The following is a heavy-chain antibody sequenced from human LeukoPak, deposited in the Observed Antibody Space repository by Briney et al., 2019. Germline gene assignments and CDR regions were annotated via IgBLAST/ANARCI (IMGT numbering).Heavy chain of an antibody. CDR3: ARASALGYCSGGSCYVHFQH. V-gene: IGHV3-21*01. Sequence: GGSLRLSCAASGFTFSSYSMNWVRQAPGKGLEWVSSISSSSSYIYHADSVKGRFTISRDNAKNSLYLQMNSLRAEDTAVYYCARASALGYCSGGSCYVHFQHWGQGTLVTVSS. CDR2: ISSSSSYI. CDR1: GFTFSSYS. D-gene: IGHD2-15*01. J-gene: IGHJ1*01.